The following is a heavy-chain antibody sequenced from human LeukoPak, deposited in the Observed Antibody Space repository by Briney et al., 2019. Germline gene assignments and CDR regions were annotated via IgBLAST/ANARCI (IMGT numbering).Heavy chain of an antibody. CDR1: GFTFDDYA. CDR3: VKGHSSGWYDYFDY. V-gene: IGHV3-9*01. Sequence: GGSLRLSCAASGFTFDDYAMQWVRQAPGKGLEWVSAISWNSGSIGYADSVKGRFTISRDNAKNSLYLQMNSLRAEDTAFYYCVKGHSSGWYDYFDYWGQGTLVTVSS. CDR2: ISWNSGSI. D-gene: IGHD6-19*01. J-gene: IGHJ4*02.